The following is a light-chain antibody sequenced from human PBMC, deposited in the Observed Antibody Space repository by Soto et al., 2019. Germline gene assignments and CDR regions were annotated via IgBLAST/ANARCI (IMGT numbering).Light chain of an antibody. V-gene: IGKV3-15*01. CDR3: QQYNNWPPLT. Sequence: EIVMTQSPATLSVSAGERATLSCRASQSINSNLAWYQQKPGQAPRLLIYGASTRVTGIPARFSGSGSGTEFTLTISSLQSEDFAVYYCQQYNNWPPLTFGGGTKVEIK. CDR2: GAS. J-gene: IGKJ4*01. CDR1: QSINSN.